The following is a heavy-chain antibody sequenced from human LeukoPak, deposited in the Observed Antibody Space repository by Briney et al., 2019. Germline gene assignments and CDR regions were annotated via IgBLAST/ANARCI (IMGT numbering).Heavy chain of an antibody. CDR3: ARGHGSSYAFDI. Sequence: GGSLRLSCAASGFTCSSYSMNWVRQAPGKGLEWVSSISSSSSYIYYADSVKGRFTISRDNAKNSLYLQMNSLRAEDTAVYYCARGHGSSYAFDIWGQGTMVTVSS. CDR2: ISSSSSYI. V-gene: IGHV3-21*01. CDR1: GFTCSSYS. J-gene: IGHJ3*02. D-gene: IGHD1-26*01.